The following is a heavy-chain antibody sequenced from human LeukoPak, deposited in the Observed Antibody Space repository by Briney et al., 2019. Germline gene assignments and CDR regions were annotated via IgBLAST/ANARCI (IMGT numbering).Heavy chain of an antibody. V-gene: IGHV3-48*01. J-gene: IGHJ4*02. D-gene: IGHD3-16*02. CDR1: GFTFSIYG. CDR2: ISSSGSNS. Sequence: PGGSLRLSCAASGFTFSIYGISWVRQAPGKGLEWVSYISSSGSNSYHADSVKGRFSISRDNSKNSLYLQMNSLRAEDTAMYFCASGYRSGPICAWGQGTLATVSS. CDR3: ASGYRSGPICA.